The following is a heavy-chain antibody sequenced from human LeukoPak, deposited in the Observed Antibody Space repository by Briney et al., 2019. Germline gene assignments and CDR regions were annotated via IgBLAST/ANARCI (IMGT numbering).Heavy chain of an antibody. D-gene: IGHD4-17*01. CDR3: AKGGATVIDY. Sequence: GGSLRLSCAASGFTFSNYRMHWVRQAPGKGLVWVSRINSDGSSRPSADSVKGRFTISRDNAKNPLYLQMNSLRAEATAVYYCAKGGATVIDYWGQGTLVTVSS. CDR2: INSDGSSR. CDR1: GFTFSNYR. J-gene: IGHJ4*02. V-gene: IGHV3-74*01.